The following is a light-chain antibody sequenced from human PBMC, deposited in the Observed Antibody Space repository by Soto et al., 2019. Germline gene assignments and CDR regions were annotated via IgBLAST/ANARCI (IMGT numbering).Light chain of an antibody. V-gene: IGLV2-14*01. Sequence: QSVLTQPASVSGSPGQSITISCTGTSSDVGGYNYVSWYQQHPGKAPKLMIYEVSNRPSGVSNRFSGSKSGNTASLTISGLQAEDEAHYYCSSYTSSSPYVFGPGTKVNV. CDR2: EVS. CDR3: SSYTSSSPYV. J-gene: IGLJ1*01. CDR1: SSDVGGYNY.